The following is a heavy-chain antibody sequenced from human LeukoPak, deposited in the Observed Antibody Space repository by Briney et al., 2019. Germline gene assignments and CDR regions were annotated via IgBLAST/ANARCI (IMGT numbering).Heavy chain of an antibody. J-gene: IGHJ4*02. CDR1: GYSISSGYY. Sequence: SETLSLTCAVSGYSISSGYYWGWIRQPPGKGLEWIGSIYHSGSTYYNPSLKSRVTISVDTSKSQFSLKLSSVTATDTAVYYCARYYDFWSGPYYFDYWGQGTLVTVSS. CDR3: ARYYDFWSGPYYFDY. V-gene: IGHV4-38-2*01. CDR2: IYHSGST. D-gene: IGHD3-3*01.